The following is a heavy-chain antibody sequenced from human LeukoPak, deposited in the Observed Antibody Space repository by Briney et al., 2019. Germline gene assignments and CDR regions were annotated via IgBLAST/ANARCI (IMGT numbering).Heavy chain of an antibody. V-gene: IGHV3-21*01. CDR3: AKLYDSSGYYFG. CDR1: GFTFNSFT. Sequence: GGSLRLSCAASGFTFNSFTMNWVRQAPGKGLEWVSSISSSSSYIYYAGSLKGRFTISRDNAKNSLYLQMNSLRAEDTAVYYCAKLYDSSGYYFGWGQGTLVTVSS. J-gene: IGHJ4*02. D-gene: IGHD3-22*01. CDR2: ISSSSSYI.